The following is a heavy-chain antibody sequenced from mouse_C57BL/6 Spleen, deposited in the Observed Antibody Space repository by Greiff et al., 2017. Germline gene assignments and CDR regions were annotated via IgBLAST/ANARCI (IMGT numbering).Heavy chain of an antibody. CDR1: GYTFTDYE. CDR2: IDPETGGT. CDR3: TRSGTTVVAPLGWYFDV. D-gene: IGHD1-1*01. V-gene: IGHV1-15*01. Sequence: VQLQQSGAELVRPGASVTLSCKASGYTFTDYEMHWVKQTPVHGLEWIGAIDPETGGTAYNQKFKGKAILTADKSSSTAYMELRSLTSEDSAVYYCTRSGTTVVAPLGWYFDVWGTGTTVTVSS. J-gene: IGHJ1*03.